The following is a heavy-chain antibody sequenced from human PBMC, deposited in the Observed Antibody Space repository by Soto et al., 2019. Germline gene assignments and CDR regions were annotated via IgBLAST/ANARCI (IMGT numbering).Heavy chain of an antibody. CDR2: IYYSGST. CDR3: ARDRIAVAGTRPGYYYYGMDV. V-gene: IGHV4-61*01. CDR1: GGSVSSGSYY. J-gene: IGHJ6*02. D-gene: IGHD6-19*01. Sequence: SETLSLTCTVSGGSVSSGSYYWSWIRQPPGKGLEWIGYIYYSGSTNYNPSLKSRVTISVDTSKNQFSLKLSSVTAADTAVYYCARDRIAVAGTRPGYYYYGMDVWGQATTVTVSS.